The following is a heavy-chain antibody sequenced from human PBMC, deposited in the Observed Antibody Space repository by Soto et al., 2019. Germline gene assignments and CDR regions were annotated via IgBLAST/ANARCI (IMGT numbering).Heavy chain of an antibody. Sequence: QVQLVQSGAEVKKPGASVKVSCKASGYTFTSYGISWVRQAPGQGLEWMGWISAYNGNTNYAQKLQGRVTMTTDTSTSTAYMELRSLRSDDTAVYYCASFLSVDEDTARLDYWGQGTLVTVSS. CDR2: ISAYNGNT. D-gene: IGHD5-18*01. V-gene: IGHV1-18*04. CDR3: ASFLSVDEDTARLDY. J-gene: IGHJ4*02. CDR1: GYTFTSYG.